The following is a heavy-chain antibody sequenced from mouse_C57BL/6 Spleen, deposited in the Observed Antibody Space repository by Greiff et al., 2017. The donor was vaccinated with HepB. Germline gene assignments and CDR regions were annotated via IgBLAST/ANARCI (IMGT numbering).Heavy chain of an antibody. Sequence: VKLMESGAELVRPGTSVKVSCKASGYAFTNYLIERVKQRPGQGLEWIGVINPGSGGTNYNEKFKGKATLTADKSSSTAYMQLSSLTSEDSAVYFCARPDYYGSSFDYWGQGTTLTVSS. CDR1: GYAFTNYL. V-gene: IGHV1-54*01. CDR2: INPGSGGT. D-gene: IGHD1-1*01. CDR3: ARPDYYGSSFDY. J-gene: IGHJ2*01.